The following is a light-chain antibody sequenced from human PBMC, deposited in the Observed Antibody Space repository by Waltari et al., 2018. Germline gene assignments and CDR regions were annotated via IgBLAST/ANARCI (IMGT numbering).Light chain of an antibody. CDR2: DAS. CDR3: QQRYTWPLT. J-gene: IGKJ4*01. Sequence: PGERATLSCRASQTIVNFLAWYQQKPGQAPRLLIYDASNRATGIPARFSGSGSETDFTLTITSLEPEDFAVYYCQQRYTWPLTFGGGTKEEIK. CDR1: QTIVNF. V-gene: IGKV3-11*01.